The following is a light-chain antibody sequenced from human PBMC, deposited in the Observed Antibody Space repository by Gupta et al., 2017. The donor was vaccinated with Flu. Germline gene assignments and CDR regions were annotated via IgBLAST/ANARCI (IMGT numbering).Light chain of an antibody. Sequence: RVTISWSGSSSNIGSNTVNWYQQFPGTAPKLLIYNDNERPSGVPDRLSASKSGTSASLAISGLQSEDEADYYCAAWDDSLKGGVFGGGTKLTVL. J-gene: IGLJ2*01. CDR2: NDN. CDR3: AAWDDSLKGGV. CDR1: SSNIGSNT. V-gene: IGLV1-44*01.